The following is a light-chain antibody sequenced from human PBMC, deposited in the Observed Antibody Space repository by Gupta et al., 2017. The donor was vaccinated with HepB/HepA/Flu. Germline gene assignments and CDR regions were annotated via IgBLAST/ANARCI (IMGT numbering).Light chain of an antibody. J-gene: IGLJ2*01. CDR3: SSYTSARTVV. Sequence: ALTPPASVSGSPGQSITISCTGTSSDVGTYNYDSWYQQHTGKAPTLMLYDVSNRPSGGSHRFSGSKPGNTTSLTISGRQEEDETDYYCSSYTSARTVVFGGGTKLTVL. CDR1: SSDVGTYNY. CDR2: DVS. V-gene: IGLV2-14*03.